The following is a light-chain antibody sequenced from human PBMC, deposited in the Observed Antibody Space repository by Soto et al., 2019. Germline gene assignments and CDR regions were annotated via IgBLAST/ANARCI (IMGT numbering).Light chain of an antibody. CDR2: DSS. Sequence: EIVLTQSPATLSLSPGERATLSCRASQSFSNNLAWYQQKPGQAPRLLIYDSSTRATGIPPRFSGSGSGTDFTLTISSLEPADFAVYYCQQYDDWPRTFGQGTKVEIK. CDR3: QQYDDWPRT. V-gene: IGKV3-11*01. CDR1: QSFSNN. J-gene: IGKJ1*01.